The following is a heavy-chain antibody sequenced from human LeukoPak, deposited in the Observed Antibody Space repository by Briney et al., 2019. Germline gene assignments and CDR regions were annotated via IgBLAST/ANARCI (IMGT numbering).Heavy chain of an antibody. D-gene: IGHD3-10*01. CDR1: GFTFDDYA. CDR3: AKDPGEGNGGF. Sequence: GGSLRLSCAASGFTFDDYAMHWVRQAPGKGLEWVSGISWNSGSIGYADSVKGRFTISRDNAKNSLYLQMNSLRAEDTALYYCAKDPGEGNGGFWGQGTLVTVSS. J-gene: IGHJ4*02. V-gene: IGHV3-9*01. CDR2: ISWNSGSI.